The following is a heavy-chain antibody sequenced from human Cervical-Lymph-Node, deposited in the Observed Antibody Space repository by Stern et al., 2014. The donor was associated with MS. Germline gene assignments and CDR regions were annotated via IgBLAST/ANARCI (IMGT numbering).Heavy chain of an antibody. CDR3: ARGGGLVGYFDY. CDR1: GDTFSSYA. J-gene: IGHJ4*02. Sequence: QVQLVQSGAEVKKPGSSVKVSCKASGDTFSSYAINWVRQVPGQGLEWMGGSPPVFGTTNYAQKFQGRVTITADKSTNTAYMELMTLRSEDTAVYYCARGGGLVGYFDYWGQGTLVSVSS. D-gene: IGHD1-26*01. CDR2: SPPVFGTT. V-gene: IGHV1-69*06.